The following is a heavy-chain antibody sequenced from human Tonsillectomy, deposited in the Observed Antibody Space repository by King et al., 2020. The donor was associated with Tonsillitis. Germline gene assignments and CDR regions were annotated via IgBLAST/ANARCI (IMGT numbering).Heavy chain of an antibody. J-gene: IGHJ4*02. CDR2: ISYDGSKE. D-gene: IGHD6-13*01. V-gene: IGHV3-30*04. CDR1: GFTFSSYA. Sequence: VQLVESGGGVVQPGRSLRLSCAASGFTFSSYAILWVRQAPGKGLEWVAVISYDGSKEYYADSVKGRFTISRDNSKNTLYLQMYSLRPEDTAVYYCARGLSWSDYWGQGTLVTVSS. CDR3: ARGLSWSDY.